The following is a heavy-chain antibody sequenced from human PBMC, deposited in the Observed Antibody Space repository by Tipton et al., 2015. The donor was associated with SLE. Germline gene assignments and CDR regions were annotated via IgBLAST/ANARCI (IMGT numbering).Heavy chain of an antibody. CDR1: GYFFNGYG. V-gene: IGHV1-18*01. CDR3: ARDSPYSGSFRYYYYYGLDV. D-gene: IGHD1-26*01. Sequence: QLVQSGAEVKKPGASVKVSCKASGYFFNGYGISWVRRAPGQGLEWMGWISGYNGDTNYAQKFRGRVTMTTDTSTTTAYMEVRSLRSDDTAVYYCARDSPYSGSFRYYYYYGLDVWGQGTTVTVSS. CDR2: ISGYNGDT. J-gene: IGHJ6*02.